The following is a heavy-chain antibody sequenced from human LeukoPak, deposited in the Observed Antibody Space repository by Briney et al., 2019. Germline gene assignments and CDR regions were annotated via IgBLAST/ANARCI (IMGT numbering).Heavy chain of an antibody. V-gene: IGHV3-23*01. CDR2: ISLSGGNT. CDR1: GFTFSSYA. CDR3: AKQGALATTVVVSLWYFDY. Sequence: GGSLRLSCAASGFTFSSYAMSWVRQAPGKGLEWVSGISLSGGNTYYADSVKGWFTISRDNSKNTLYLHLNSLRADDTAVYFCAKQGALATTVVVSLWYFDYWGQGTPVTVSS. J-gene: IGHJ4*02. D-gene: IGHD3-16*02.